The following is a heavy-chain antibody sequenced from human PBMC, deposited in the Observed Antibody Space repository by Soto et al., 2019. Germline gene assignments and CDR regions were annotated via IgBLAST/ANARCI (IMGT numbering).Heavy chain of an antibody. J-gene: IGHJ4*02. CDR2: IYYSGST. V-gene: IGHV4-59*01. D-gene: IGHD1-26*01. CDR1: GGSISSYY. Sequence: QVQLQESGPGLVKPSETLSLTCTVSGGSISSYYWSWIRQPPGKGLEWIGYIYYSGSTNYNPSLKSRVTISVDTSKNQFSLKLSSVTAADTAVYYCARDSSGSYDRPFDYWGQGTLVTVSS. CDR3: ARDSSGSYDRPFDY.